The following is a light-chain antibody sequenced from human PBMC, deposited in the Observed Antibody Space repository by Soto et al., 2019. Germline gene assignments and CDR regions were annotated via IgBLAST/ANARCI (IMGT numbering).Light chain of an antibody. V-gene: IGKV3-20*01. CDR1: QSVRSNY. J-gene: IGKJ1*01. CDR3: QQYGSSPLMT. Sequence: EIVLTQSPVTLSLSPGERATLSCRASQSVRSNYLAWYQQKPGQAPRLLIYDASSRATGIPDRFSGSGSGTDFTLTISRLEPEDFAVYYCQQYGSSPLMTFGQGTTVAIK. CDR2: DAS.